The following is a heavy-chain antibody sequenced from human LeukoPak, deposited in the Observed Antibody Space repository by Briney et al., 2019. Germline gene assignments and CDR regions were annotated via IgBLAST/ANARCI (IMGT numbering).Heavy chain of an antibody. D-gene: IGHD5-18*01. J-gene: IGHJ3*02. CDR1: GDSVSSNSAA. CDR3: ARARRRDTAMVMRPDAFDI. V-gene: IGHV6-1*01. Sequence: SQTLSLTCAISGDSVSSNSAAWNWIRRSPSRGLEWLGRTYYRSKWYNDYAVSVKSRITINPDTSKNQFSLQLNSVTPEDTAVYYCARARRRDTAMVMRPDAFDIWGQGTMVTVSS. CDR2: TYYRSKWYN.